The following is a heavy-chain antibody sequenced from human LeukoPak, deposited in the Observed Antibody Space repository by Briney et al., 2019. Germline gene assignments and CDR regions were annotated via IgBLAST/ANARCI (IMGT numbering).Heavy chain of an antibody. D-gene: IGHD3-9*01. J-gene: IGHJ5*02. CDR1: GGSISSGGYS. CDR3: ARDLTHWFDP. Sequence: SQTLSLTCAVSGGSISSGGYSWSWIRQPPGKGLEWIGYIYHSGSTYYNPSLKSRVTISVDRSKNQFSLKLSSVTAADTAVYYCARDLTHWFDPWGQGTLVTVSS. CDR2: IYHSGST. V-gene: IGHV4-30-2*01.